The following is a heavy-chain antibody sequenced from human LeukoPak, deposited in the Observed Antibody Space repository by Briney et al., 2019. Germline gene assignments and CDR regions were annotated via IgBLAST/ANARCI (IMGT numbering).Heavy chain of an antibody. J-gene: IGHJ6*02. CDR3: ARVGADQLPPYYYYGMDV. CDR2: TYYRSKWYN. Sequence: SQTLSLTCPISGDSVSSNSAAWNWIRQSPSRGLEWLGRTYYRSKWYNDYAVSAKSRITINPDTSKNQFSLQLNSVTPEDTAVYYRARVGADQLPPYYYYGMDVWGQGTTVTVSS. V-gene: IGHV6-1*01. CDR1: GDSVSSNSAA. D-gene: IGHD2-2*01.